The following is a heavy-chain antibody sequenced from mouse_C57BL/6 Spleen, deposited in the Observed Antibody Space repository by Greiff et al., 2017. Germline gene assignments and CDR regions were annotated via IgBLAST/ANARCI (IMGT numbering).Heavy chain of an antibody. CDR2: IDPETGGT. J-gene: IGHJ2*01. D-gene: IGHD1-2*01. Sequence: QVQLQQSGAELVRPGASVTLSCKASGYTFTDYEMHWVKQTPVHGLEWIGAIDPETGGTAYNQKFKGKAILTADKSSSTAYMELRSLTSEDSAVYYCTYYGGYYFDYWGQGTTLTVSS. CDR3: TYYGGYYFDY. CDR1: GYTFTDYE. V-gene: IGHV1-15*01.